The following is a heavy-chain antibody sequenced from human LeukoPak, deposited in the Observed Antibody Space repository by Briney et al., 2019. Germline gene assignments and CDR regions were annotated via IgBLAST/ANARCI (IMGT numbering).Heavy chain of an antibody. D-gene: IGHD3-3*01. CDR2: ISSSSSYI. J-gene: IGHJ3*02. Sequence: PGGSLRLSCAASGFTFSSYSMNWVRQAPGKGLEWVSSISSSSSYIYYADSVKGRFTISRNNAKNSLYLQINSLRAEDTAVYYCARQDVLRFLEWLLLGAFDIWGQGTMVTVSS. CDR1: GFTFSSYS. V-gene: IGHV3-21*01. CDR3: ARQDVLRFLEWLLLGAFDI.